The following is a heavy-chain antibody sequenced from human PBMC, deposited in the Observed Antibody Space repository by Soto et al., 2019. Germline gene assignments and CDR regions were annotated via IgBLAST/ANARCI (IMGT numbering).Heavy chain of an antibody. Sequence: SETLSLTCAVYGGSFSSGGYYWSWIRQHPGKGLEWIGYIYYSGSTYYNPSLKSRVTISVDTSKNQFSLKLSSVTAADTAVYYCARSTMIVEYFQHWGQDTLVTVSS. CDR1: GGSFSSGGYY. D-gene: IGHD3-22*01. CDR2: IYYSGST. CDR3: ARSTMIVEYFQH. V-gene: IGHV4-31*11. J-gene: IGHJ1*01.